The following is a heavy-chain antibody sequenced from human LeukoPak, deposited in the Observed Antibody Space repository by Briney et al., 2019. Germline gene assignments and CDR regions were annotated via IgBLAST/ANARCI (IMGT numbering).Heavy chain of an antibody. Sequence: GSLRLSCAASGFTFSSYGMHWVRRAPGKGLEWVAVIWYDGGNKYYADSVKGRFTISRDNSKNTLYLQMNSLRAEDTAVYYCAKFSGPYSSGWYFDYWGQGTLVTVSS. CDR3: AKFSGPYSSGWYFDY. J-gene: IGHJ4*02. CDR2: IWYDGGNK. D-gene: IGHD6-19*01. V-gene: IGHV3-33*06. CDR1: GFTFSSYG.